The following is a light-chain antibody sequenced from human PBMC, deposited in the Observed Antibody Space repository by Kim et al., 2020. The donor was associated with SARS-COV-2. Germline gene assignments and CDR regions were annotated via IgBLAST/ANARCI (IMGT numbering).Light chain of an antibody. CDR3: QQYDNLPLT. V-gene: IGKV1-33*01. J-gene: IGKJ4*01. CDR1: QDIKNY. CDR2: DAS. Sequence: ASVGDSVTITGQSSQDIKNYLNWYQQKPGKGPKVLIYDASNLETGVPSRFSGSGSGTDFSFTITNLQPDDIATYYCQQYDNLPLTFGGGTKVDIK.